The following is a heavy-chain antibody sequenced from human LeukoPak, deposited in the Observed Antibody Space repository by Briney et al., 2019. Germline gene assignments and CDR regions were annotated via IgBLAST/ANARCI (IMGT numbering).Heavy chain of an antibody. CDR2: IYYSGST. CDR3: ARGGAIPDY. V-gene: IGHV4-61*05. D-gene: IGHD1-26*01. Sequence: SETLSLTCTVSGGSISSSSYYWGWIRQPPGKGLEWIGYIYYSGSTNYNPSLKSRVTISVDMSKNQLSLNLSSVTAADTAVYYCARGGAIPDYWGQGTLVTVSS. CDR1: GGSISSSSYY. J-gene: IGHJ4*02.